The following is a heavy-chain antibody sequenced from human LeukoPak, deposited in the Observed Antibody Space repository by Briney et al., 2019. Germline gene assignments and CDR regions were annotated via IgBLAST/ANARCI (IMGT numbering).Heavy chain of an antibody. V-gene: IGHV4-59*01. J-gene: IGHJ5*02. CDR2: TYYSGST. D-gene: IGHD2-2*01. Sequence: SETLSLTCTVSGGSISGYYWSWIRQPPGKGLEWIGYTYYSGSTNYNPSLKSRVTISVDTSKNQFSLKLSSVTAADTAVYYCARDLSAVWFDPWGQGTLVPVSS. CDR3: ARDLSAVWFDP. CDR1: GGSISGYY.